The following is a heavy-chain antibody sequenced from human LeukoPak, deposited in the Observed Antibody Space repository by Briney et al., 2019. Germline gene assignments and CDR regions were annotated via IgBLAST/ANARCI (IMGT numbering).Heavy chain of an antibody. Sequence: GGSLRLSCAASGFTFSSYSMSWVRQAPGKGLEWVSSISSSSSYIYYADSVKGRFTISRDNAKNSLYLQMSSLRAEDTAVYYCARDRAVAGTYWYFDLWGRGTLVTVSS. V-gene: IGHV3-21*01. J-gene: IGHJ2*01. CDR3: ARDRAVAGTYWYFDL. D-gene: IGHD6-19*01. CDR1: GFTFSSYS. CDR2: ISSSSSYI.